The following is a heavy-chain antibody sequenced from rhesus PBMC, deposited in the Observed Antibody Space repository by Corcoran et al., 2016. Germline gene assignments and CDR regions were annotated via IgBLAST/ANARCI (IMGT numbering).Heavy chain of an antibody. CDR3: ARESPSTADDAFDL. CDR2: IYGDGATT. V-gene: IGHV4S9*01. D-gene: IGHD1-1*01. CDR1: GGSISGDFS. Sequence: QVPLQESGPGLAKSSETLSLTRAVSGGSISGDFSWHWMRPPPGKGLEWVGNIYGDGATTNFNPSLKSRVTISKDTSTNQFFLKLTSLTAADTAVYFCARESPSTADDAFDLWGQGLRVTVSS. J-gene: IGHJ3*01.